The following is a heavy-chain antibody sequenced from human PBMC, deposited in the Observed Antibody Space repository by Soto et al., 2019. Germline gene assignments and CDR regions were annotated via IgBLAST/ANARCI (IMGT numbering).Heavy chain of an antibody. J-gene: IGHJ5*02. CDR1: GFTFSSYS. Sequence: GGSLRLSCAASGFTFSSYSMNWVRQAPGKGLEWVSSISSSSSYIYYADSVKGRFTISRDNAKNSLYLQMNSLRAEDTAVYYCARAHSMSAFGELLWWFDPWGQGTLVTVSS. D-gene: IGHD3-10*01. V-gene: IGHV3-21*01. CDR2: ISSSSSYI. CDR3: ARAHSMSAFGELLWWFDP.